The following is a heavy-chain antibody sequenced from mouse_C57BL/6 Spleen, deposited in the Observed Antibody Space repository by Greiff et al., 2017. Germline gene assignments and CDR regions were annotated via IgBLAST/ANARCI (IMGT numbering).Heavy chain of an antibody. V-gene: IGHV1-69*01. J-gene: IGHJ2*01. CDR2: IDPSDSYT. D-gene: IGHD1-1*01. CDR1: GYTFTSYW. Sequence: VQLQQPGAELVMPGASVKLSCKASGYTFTSYWMHWVKQRPGQGLEWIGEIDPSDSYTNYNQKFKGKSTLTVDKSSSTAYMQLSSLTSEDSAVYYCARKETAYGGYFDYWGQGTTLTVSS. CDR3: ARKETAYGGYFDY.